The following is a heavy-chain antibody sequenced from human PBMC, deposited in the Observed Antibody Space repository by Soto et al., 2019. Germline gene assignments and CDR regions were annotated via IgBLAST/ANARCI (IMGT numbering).Heavy chain of an antibody. CDR3: ARDNRRPLRNYYYYGMDV. D-gene: IGHD6-6*01. Sequence: SETLSLTCTVSGGSISSGGYYWSWIRQHPGKGLEWIGYIYYSGSTYYNPSLKSRVTISVDTSKNQFSLKLSSVTAADTAVYYCARDNRRPLRNYYYYGMDVWGQGTTVTAP. CDR1: GGSISSGGYY. J-gene: IGHJ6*02. CDR2: IYYSGST. V-gene: IGHV4-31*03.